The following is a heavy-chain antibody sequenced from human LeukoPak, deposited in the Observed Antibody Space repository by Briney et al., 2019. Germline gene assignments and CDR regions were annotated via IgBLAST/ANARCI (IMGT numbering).Heavy chain of an antibody. CDR3: AGEGGIAAAGSWFDP. D-gene: IGHD6-13*01. V-gene: IGHV4-38-2*02. J-gene: IGHJ5*02. Sequence: GSLRLSCAASGFTFSDYEMNWVRQAPGKGLEWIGSIYYSGSTYYNPSLKSRVTISVDTSKNQFSLKLSSVTAADTAVYYCAGEGGIAAAGSWFDPWGQGTLVTVSS. CDR2: IYYSGST. CDR1: GFTFSDYE.